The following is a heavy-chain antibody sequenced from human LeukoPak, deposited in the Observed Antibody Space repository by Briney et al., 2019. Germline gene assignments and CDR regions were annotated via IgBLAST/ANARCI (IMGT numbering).Heavy chain of an antibody. D-gene: IGHD1-1*01. CDR3: ARGPTISETGYFDY. CDR1: GGSFSGSY. Sequence: SETLSLTCAVYGGSFSGSYWSWIRQSPGRGLEWIGEINHSGDTNYNSSVKSRVTISVDTSKNQFSLKVRSLTAADTAVYYCARGPTISETGYFDYWGQGTLVTVSS. V-gene: IGHV4-34*01. CDR2: INHSGDT. J-gene: IGHJ4*03.